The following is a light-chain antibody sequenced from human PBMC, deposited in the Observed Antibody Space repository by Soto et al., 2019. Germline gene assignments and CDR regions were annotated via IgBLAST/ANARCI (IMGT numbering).Light chain of an antibody. J-gene: IGKJ1*01. CDR1: QSVSSN. CDR3: QQYNKWTPWT. CDR2: GAS. V-gene: IGKV3-15*01. Sequence: EIVMTQSPATLSVSPGERATLSCRASQSVSSNLAWYQQKPGQAPRLLIYGASTRATGIQARFSGSGSGTEFTLTISSLQSEDFAVYYCQQYNKWTPWTFGQGTKVEIK.